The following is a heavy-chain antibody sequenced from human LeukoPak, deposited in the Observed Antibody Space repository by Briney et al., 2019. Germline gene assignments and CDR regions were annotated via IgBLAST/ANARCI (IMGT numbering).Heavy chain of an antibody. D-gene: IGHD1-26*01. CDR3: ARVQSGSYYEFDF. CDR2: IYYSGST. Sequence: SETLSLTCTVSGGSISSYYWSWIRQPPGKGLEWIGYIYYSGSTNYNPSLKSRVTISVDTSKNQFSLNQTSVTAADTAVYYCARVQSGSYYEFDFWGQGTLVTVSS. J-gene: IGHJ4*02. V-gene: IGHV4-59*01. CDR1: GGSISSYY.